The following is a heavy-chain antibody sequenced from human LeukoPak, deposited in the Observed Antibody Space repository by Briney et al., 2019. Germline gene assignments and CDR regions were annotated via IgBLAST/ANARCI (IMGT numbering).Heavy chain of an antibody. V-gene: IGHV3-64*01. Sequence: PGRSMRLSSAASGFTFSTYAMHWVRQAPGKGLEYVSAIKNNGGGTYYASSVQGRFTVSRDNSRSTLYLQMDSLRPDDMAIYYCARVRSTVRGIQGPFDLWGQGTLVTVS. J-gene: IGHJ4*02. D-gene: IGHD3-10*01. CDR3: ARVRSTVRGIQGPFDL. CDR2: IKNNGGGT. CDR1: GFTFSTYA.